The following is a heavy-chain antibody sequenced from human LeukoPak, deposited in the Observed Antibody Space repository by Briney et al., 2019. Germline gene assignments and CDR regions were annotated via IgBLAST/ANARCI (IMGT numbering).Heavy chain of an antibody. Sequence: KASETLSLTCTVSGGSITGDYLSWIRQPAGKGLEWLGRVYASGTTNYNPSLKSRVTISVDTSKNQFSLKLSSVTAADTAVYYCARGGVGSWFDPWGQGTLVTVSS. CDR2: VYASGTT. J-gene: IGHJ5*02. CDR1: GGSITGDY. V-gene: IGHV4-4*07. D-gene: IGHD1-26*01. CDR3: ARGGVGSWFDP.